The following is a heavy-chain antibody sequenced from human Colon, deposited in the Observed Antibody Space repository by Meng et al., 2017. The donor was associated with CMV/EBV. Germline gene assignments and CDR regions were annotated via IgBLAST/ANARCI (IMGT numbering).Heavy chain of an antibody. CDR2: IYWDDDT. D-gene: IGHD5-12*01. CDR3: VHRSYSGQDDY. CDR1: VFSFTTDKAG. Sequence: QITLKESGPTLVKPTQTPTLTCTFSVFSFTTDKAGVGWVRHLPGKALEWLGFIYWDDDTRYRPSLKTRLTITRDTSKNQVILTMTQMDPADTGTYYCVHRSYSGQDDYWGQGALVTVSS. J-gene: IGHJ4*02. V-gene: IGHV2-5*02.